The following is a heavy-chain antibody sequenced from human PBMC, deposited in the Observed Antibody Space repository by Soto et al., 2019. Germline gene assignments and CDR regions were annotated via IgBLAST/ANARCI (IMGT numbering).Heavy chain of an antibody. D-gene: IGHD1-7*01. V-gene: IGHV4-59*01. CDR1: GGSISRYY. CDR2: IYYSGST. CDR3: AREGLTGTIGLYYYYGMDV. J-gene: IGHJ6*02. Sequence: PSETLSLTCTVSGGSISRYYWSWIRQPPGKGLEWIGYIYYSGSTNYNPSLKSRVTISVDTSKNQFSLKLSSVTAADTAVYYCAREGLTGTIGLYYYYGMDVWGQGTTVTVSS.